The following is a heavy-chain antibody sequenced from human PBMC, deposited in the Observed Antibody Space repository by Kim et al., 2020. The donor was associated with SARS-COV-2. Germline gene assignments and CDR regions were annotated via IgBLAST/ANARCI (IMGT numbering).Heavy chain of an antibody. J-gene: IGHJ6*03. Sequence: GGSLRLSCAASGFTFSSYAMSWVRQAPGKGLEWVSAISGSGGSTSSDDSVQGRFTISRASDKNTLYLQMHSLSAEATAVSYCAKFPTAQQRGHYYMDV. CDR2: ISGSGGST. CDR1: GFTFSSYA. CDR3: AKFPTAQQRGHYYMDV. D-gene: IGHD6-13*01. V-gene: IGHV3-23*01.